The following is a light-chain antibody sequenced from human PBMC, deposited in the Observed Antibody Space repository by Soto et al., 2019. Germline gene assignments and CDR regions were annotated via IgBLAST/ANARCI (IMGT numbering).Light chain of an antibody. CDR2: AAS. Sequence: DIQMTQSPTSLSASVGDRVTITCRASQDIRNTVAWYQQKPRKPPNLLIYAASTSQSAAPSRFFGSGSGTDFTLTINMLQPEDVATYSCQYYSSFYVFGPGTKVEIK. J-gene: IGKJ3*01. CDR1: QDIRNT. V-gene: IGKV1-27*01. CDR3: QYYSSFYV.